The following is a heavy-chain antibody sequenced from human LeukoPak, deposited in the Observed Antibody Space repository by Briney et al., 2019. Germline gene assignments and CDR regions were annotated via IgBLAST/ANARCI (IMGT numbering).Heavy chain of an antibody. Sequence: ASVKVSCKASGYTFTGYYMHWVRQAPGQGLEWMGWINPNSGGTNYAQKFQGRVTMTRDTSISTAYMELSRLRSDDTAVYYCARSWEIVAEYFQHWGQGTLVTVSS. CDR1: GYTFTGYY. J-gene: IGHJ1*01. V-gene: IGHV1-2*02. CDR3: ARSWEIVAEYFQH. CDR2: INPNSGGT. D-gene: IGHD2/OR15-2a*01.